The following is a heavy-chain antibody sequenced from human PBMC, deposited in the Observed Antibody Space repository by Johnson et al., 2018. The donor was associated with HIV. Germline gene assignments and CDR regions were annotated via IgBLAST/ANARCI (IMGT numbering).Heavy chain of an antibody. D-gene: IGHD2-15*01. J-gene: IGHJ3*02. CDR2: IYSGGST. CDR3: AKDIGYSSGLANTAFDI. Sequence: VQLVESGGGLVRPGRSLTLSCAASGFTVSSNYMSWVRQAPGKGLEWVSVIYSGGSTYYADSVKGRFTISRDNSKNTLYLQMSSLRAEDTALYYCAKDIGYSSGLANTAFDIWGLGTMVTVSS. CDR1: GFTVSSNY. V-gene: IGHV3-66*02.